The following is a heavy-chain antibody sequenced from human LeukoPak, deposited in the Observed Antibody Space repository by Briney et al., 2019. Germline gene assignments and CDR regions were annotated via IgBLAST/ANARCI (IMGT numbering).Heavy chain of an antibody. D-gene: IGHD2-2*02. Sequence: ASVKVSCKASGYTFTGYYMHWVRQAPGQGLEWMGWINPNSGGTNYAQKFQGRVTMTRDTSISTAYMELSRLRSDDTAVYYCARTVVPAAIGFDPWGQGTLVTVSS. V-gene: IGHV1-2*02. CDR1: GYTFTGYY. J-gene: IGHJ5*02. CDR2: INPNSGGT. CDR3: ARTVVPAAIGFDP.